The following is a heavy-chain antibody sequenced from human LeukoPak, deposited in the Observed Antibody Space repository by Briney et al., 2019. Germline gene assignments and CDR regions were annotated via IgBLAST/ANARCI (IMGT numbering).Heavy chain of an antibody. V-gene: IGHV3-30*03. Sequence: VQPGRSLRLSCAASGFTFSSYGMHWVRQAPGKGLEWVAVISYDGSNKYYADSVRGRFTISRDNSKNTLYLQMKSLRVEDTAVYYCARAGVGAIYYFDYWGQGTLVTVSS. CDR2: ISYDGSNK. CDR3: ARAGVGAIYYFDY. CDR1: GFTFSSYG. J-gene: IGHJ4*02. D-gene: IGHD1-26*01.